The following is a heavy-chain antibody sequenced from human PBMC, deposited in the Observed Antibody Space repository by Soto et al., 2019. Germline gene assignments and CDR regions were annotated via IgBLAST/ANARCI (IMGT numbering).Heavy chain of an antibody. Sequence: ASVKVSCKASGYTFSGFYMHWVRQAPGQGLEWMGWIDPNSGGTKSAEKFQGRVTMTRDTSISTAYMELSRLTSDDTAVYYCASAAVTGTAGLDFWGQGAQVTVSS. V-gene: IGHV1-2*02. D-gene: IGHD6-19*01. CDR2: IDPNSGGT. J-gene: IGHJ4*02. CDR1: GYTFSGFY. CDR3: ASAAVTGTAGLDF.